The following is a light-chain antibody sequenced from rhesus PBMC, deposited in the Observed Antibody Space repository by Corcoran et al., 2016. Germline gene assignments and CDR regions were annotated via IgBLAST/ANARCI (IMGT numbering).Light chain of an antibody. CDR3: CSSASSNTYL. V-gene: IGLV2-13*03. CDR2: EVT. Sequence: QAAPTQSPSVSGAPGQSVTISCTGTRSDICDYNRVSWYQQHPGKAPKLLIYEVTKRPSGVSDRFSASKSGNTSSLTISGLQTEDEADYYCCSSASSNTYLFGSGTPVTVL. J-gene: IGLJ1*01. CDR1: RSDICDYNR.